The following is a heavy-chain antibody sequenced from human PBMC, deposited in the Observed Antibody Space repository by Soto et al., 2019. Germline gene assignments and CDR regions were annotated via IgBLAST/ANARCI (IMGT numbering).Heavy chain of an antibody. V-gene: IGHV4-30-4*01. CDR3: AREREYYYDSSGYYPIRYFDY. CDR1: GGSISSGDYY. J-gene: IGHJ4*02. Sequence: QVQLQESGPGLVKPSQTLSLTCTVSGGSISSGDYYWSWIRPPPGKGLEWIGYIYYSGSTYYNPSVKSRVTISVDTSKNQFSLKLSSVTAADTAVYYCAREREYYYDSSGYYPIRYFDYWGQGTLVTASS. CDR2: IYYSGST. D-gene: IGHD3-22*01.